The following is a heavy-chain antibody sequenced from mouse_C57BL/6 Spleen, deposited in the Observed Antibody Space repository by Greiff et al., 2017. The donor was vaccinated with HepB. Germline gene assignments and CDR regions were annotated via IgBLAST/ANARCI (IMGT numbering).Heavy chain of an antibody. V-gene: IGHV3-6*01. CDR2: ISYDGSN. CDR1: GYSITSGYY. D-gene: IGHD1-1*01. Sequence: EVQLQESGPGLVKPSQSLSLTCSVTGYSITSGYYWNWIRQFPGNKLEWMGYISYDGSNNYNPSLKNRISITRDTSKNQFFLKLNSVTTEDTATYYCAREDTTVVARWYFDVWGTGTTVTVSS. CDR3: AREDTTVVARWYFDV. J-gene: IGHJ1*03.